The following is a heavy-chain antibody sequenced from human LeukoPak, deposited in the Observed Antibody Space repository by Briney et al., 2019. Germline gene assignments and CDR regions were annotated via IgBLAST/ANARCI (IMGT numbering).Heavy chain of an antibody. D-gene: IGHD2-2*01. V-gene: IGHV6-1*01. J-gene: IGHJ3*02. Sequence: SQTLSLTCAISGDSFSSNSAAWNWIRQSPSRGLEWLGRTYYRSKWYNDYAVSVKSRITINPDTSKNQFSLQLNSVTPEDTAVYYCARDADVVVPAAPHAFDIWGQGTMVTVSS. CDR2: TYYRSKWYN. CDR1: GDSFSSNSAA. CDR3: ARDADVVVPAAPHAFDI.